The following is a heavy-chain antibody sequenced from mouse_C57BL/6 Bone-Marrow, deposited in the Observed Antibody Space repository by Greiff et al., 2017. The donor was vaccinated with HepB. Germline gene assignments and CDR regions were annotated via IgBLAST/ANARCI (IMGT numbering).Heavy chain of an antibody. D-gene: IGHD1-1*01. CDR1: GFSLTSDG. J-gene: IGHJ1*03. V-gene: IGHV2-2*01. CDR2: IWSGGST. CDR3: ARFPSYDGSREGYFGV. Sequence: VQLQQSGPGLVQPSQSLSITCTVSGFSLTSDGVHWVRQSPGKGLEWLGVIWSGGSTDYNAAFISRLSISKDNSKSQVFFKMNSLQADDTAIYYCARFPSYDGSREGYFGVWGTGTTVTVSS.